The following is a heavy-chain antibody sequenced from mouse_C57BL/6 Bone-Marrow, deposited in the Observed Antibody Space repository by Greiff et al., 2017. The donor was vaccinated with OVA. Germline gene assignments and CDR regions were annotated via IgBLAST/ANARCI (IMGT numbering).Heavy chain of an antibody. V-gene: IGHV14-4*01. Sequence: VQLQQSGAELVRPGASVKLSCTASGFNIKDDYMHWVKPRPEQGLEWIGWIDPENGDTEYASKFQGKAPITADTSSNTAYLQLSRLTSEDTAVYYCTTPTVVASRWGQGTLVTVSA. D-gene: IGHD1-1*01. J-gene: IGHJ3*02. CDR3: TTPTVVASR. CDR2: IDPENGDT. CDR1: GFNIKDDY.